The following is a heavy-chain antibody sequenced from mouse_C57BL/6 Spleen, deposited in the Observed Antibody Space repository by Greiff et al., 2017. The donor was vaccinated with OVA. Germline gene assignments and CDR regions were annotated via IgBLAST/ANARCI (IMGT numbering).Heavy chain of an antibody. V-gene: IGHV3-6*01. Sequence: EVHLVESGPGLVKPSQSLSLTCSVTGYSITSGYYWNWIRQFPGNKLEWMGYISYDGSNNYNPSLKNRISITRDTSKNQFFLKLNSVTTEDTATYYCAREATVVATNYYAMDYWGQGTSVTVSS. CDR3: AREATVVATNYYAMDY. J-gene: IGHJ4*01. CDR2: ISYDGSN. D-gene: IGHD1-1*01. CDR1: GYSITSGYY.